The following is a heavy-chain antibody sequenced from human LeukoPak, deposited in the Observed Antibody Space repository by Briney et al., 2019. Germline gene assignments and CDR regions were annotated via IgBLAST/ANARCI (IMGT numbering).Heavy chain of an antibody. V-gene: IGHV4-38-2*02. J-gene: IGHJ4*02. CDR1: GYSISSGYY. D-gene: IGHD3-3*01. CDR3: ARVSYYDFWSGYSPLYYFDY. Sequence: SETLSLTCTVSGYSISSGYYWGWIRQPPGQGLEWIGSIYHSGSTYYNPSLKSRVTISVDTSKNQFSLKLSSVTAADTAVYYCARVSYYDFWSGYSPLYYFDYWGQGTLVTVSS. CDR2: IYHSGST.